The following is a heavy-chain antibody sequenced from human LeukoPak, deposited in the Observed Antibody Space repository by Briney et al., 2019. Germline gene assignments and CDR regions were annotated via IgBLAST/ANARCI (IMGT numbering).Heavy chain of an antibody. V-gene: IGHV4-34*01. CDR3: ARGRGSSWYYYYYGMDV. CDR2: INHSGST. D-gene: IGHD6-13*01. Sequence: NTSGTLSLTCAVYGGSFSGYYWSWIRQPPGKGLEWIGEINHSGSTNYNPSLKSRVTISVDTSKNQFSLKLSSVTAADTAVYYCARGRGSSWYYYYYGMDVWGQGTTVTVSS. J-gene: IGHJ6*02. CDR1: GGSFSGYY.